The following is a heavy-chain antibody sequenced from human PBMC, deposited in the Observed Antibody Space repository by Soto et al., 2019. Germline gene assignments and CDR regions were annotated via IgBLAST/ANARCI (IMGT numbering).Heavy chain of an antibody. Sequence: EVQLVESGGGLVQPGGSLRLSCVASEFTFSDHYMDWVRQPPGKGLEWVGRIRKKANGYTTEYAASVKGRFTFSRDDSKNSLYVQMNSVKTEDTAVYYCVRGDGRDFYDYWGQGTLVTVSS. V-gene: IGHV3-72*01. D-gene: IGHD1-26*01. CDR2: IRKKANGYTT. CDR3: VRGDGRDFYDY. CDR1: EFTFSDHY. J-gene: IGHJ4*02.